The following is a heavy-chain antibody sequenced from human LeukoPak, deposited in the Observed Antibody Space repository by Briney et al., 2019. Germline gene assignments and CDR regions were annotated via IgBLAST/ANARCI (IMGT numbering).Heavy chain of an antibody. Sequence: GGSLRLSCAAFGFTFSSYAMSWVRQAPGKGLEWVSAISGSSGSTYYADSVKGRFTISRDNSKNTLYLQMNSLRAEDTAVYYCAKAIVVVPDFDYWGQGTLVTVSS. D-gene: IGHD2-2*01. V-gene: IGHV3-23*01. CDR3: AKAIVVVPDFDY. CDR2: ISGSSGST. CDR1: GFTFSSYA. J-gene: IGHJ4*02.